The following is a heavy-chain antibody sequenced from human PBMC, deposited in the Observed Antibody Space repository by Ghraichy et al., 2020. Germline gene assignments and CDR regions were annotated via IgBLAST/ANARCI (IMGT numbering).Heavy chain of an antibody. CDR2: TYYRSKWYS. CDR1: GDSVSRNSAA. Sequence: SQTLSLTCAISGDSVSRNSAAWNWIRQSPSRGLEWLGRTYYRSKWYSDSAVSLKSRISITPDTSKNQFSLQLNSVTPEDTAVYYCASGGSGVTVFVFDYWGQGTLVTVSS. J-gene: IGHJ4*02. CDR3: ASGGSGVTVFVFDY. V-gene: IGHV6-1*01. D-gene: IGHD2-8*01.